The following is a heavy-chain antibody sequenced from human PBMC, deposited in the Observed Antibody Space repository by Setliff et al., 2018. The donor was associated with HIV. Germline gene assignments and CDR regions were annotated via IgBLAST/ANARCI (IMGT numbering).Heavy chain of an antibody. J-gene: IGHJ5*02. D-gene: IGHD3-22*01. Sequence: GASVKVSCKASGGPFTSSSIGWVRPAPGQGLEWMGRIIPILGGPRYAQKFQGRVTITADKSTSTSYMHLSSLRAEDTAVYFCAGGGDYDSSGYYGTWGQGSLVTVSS. V-gene: IGHV1-69*08. CDR2: IIPILGGP. CDR1: GGPFTSSS. CDR3: AGGGDYDSSGYYGT.